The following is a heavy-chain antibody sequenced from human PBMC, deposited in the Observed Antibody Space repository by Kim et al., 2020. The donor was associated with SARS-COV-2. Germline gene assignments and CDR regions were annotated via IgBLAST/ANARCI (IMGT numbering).Heavy chain of an antibody. V-gene: IGHV3-11*05. D-gene: IGHD6-19*01. J-gene: IGHJ4*02. CDR2: TDIYT. Sequence: TDIYTKYADSVKGRFTIYRDSAKDSLYLQMNSLIVEDTAVYYCARDGWLWGQGTLVTVSS. CDR3: ARDGWL.